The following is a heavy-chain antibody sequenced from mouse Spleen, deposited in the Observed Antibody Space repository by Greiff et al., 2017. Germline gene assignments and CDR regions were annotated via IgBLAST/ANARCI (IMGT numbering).Heavy chain of an antibody. CDR2: INPSTGGT. V-gene: IGHV1-42*01. CDR1: GYSFTGYY. Sequence: VQLKQSGPELVKPGASVKISCKASGYSFTGYYMNWVKQSPEKSLEWIGEINPSTGGTTYNQKFKAKATLTVDKSSSTAYMQLKSLTSEDSAVYYCARRATTVPYYYAMDYWGQGTSVTVSS. D-gene: IGHD1-1*01. J-gene: IGHJ4*01. CDR3: ARRATTVPYYYAMDY.